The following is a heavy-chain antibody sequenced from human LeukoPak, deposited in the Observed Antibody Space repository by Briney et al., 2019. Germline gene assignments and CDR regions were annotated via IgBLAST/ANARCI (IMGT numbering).Heavy chain of an antibody. CDR2: IYYSGNT. CDR3: ARDARLAVAGTRFYYYYMDV. J-gene: IGHJ6*03. D-gene: IGHD6-19*01. V-gene: IGHV4-59*01. CDR1: GGSISSYY. Sequence: SETLSLTCTVSGGSISSYYWSWIRQPPGKGLEWIGYIYYSGNTNYNPSLKSRVTISVDTSKNQFSLKLSSVTAADMAVYYCARDARLAVAGTRFYYYYMDVWGKGTTVTVSS.